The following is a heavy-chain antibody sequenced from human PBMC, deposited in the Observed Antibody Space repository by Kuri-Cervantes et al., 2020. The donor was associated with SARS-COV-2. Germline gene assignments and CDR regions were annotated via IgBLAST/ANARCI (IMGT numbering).Heavy chain of an antibody. CDR1: GFTFSSYA. J-gene: IGHJ4*02. CDR3: AREGIAGPFDY. Sequence: GESLKISCAASGFTFSSYAMHWVRQAPGKGLEWVAVISYDGSSKYYADSVKGRFTISRDNSKNTLYLQMNSLRAEDTAVYCCAREGIAGPFDYWGQGTVVTVSS. D-gene: IGHD6-13*01. CDR2: ISYDGSSK. V-gene: IGHV3-30-3*01.